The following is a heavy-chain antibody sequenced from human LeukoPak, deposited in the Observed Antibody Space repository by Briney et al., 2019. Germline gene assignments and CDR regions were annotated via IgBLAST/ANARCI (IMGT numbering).Heavy chain of an antibody. J-gene: IGHJ3*02. CDR1: GGTFSSYA. Sequence: SVKVSCKASGGTFSSYAISWVRQAPGQGLEWMGGIIPIFGTANYAQKFQGRVTITADESTSTAYMELSSLRSEDTAVYYCARPRGELPRDAFDIWGQGTMVTVSS. CDR3: ARPRGELPRDAFDI. CDR2: IIPIFGTA. V-gene: IGHV1-69*13. D-gene: IGHD1-26*01.